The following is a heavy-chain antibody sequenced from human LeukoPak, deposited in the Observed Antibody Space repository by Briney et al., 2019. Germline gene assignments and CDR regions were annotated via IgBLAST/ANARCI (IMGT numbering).Heavy chain of an antibody. CDR3: ARAKCCIAAAGTTSYYYYGMDV. Sequence: SVKVSCKASGGTFSSYAISWVRQAPGQGGEWMGRIIPILGIANYEQKFQGRVTITADKSTSTAYMELSSLRSEDTAVYYCARAKCCIAAAGTTSYYYYGMDVWGQGTTVTVSS. CDR2: IIPILGIA. J-gene: IGHJ6*02. V-gene: IGHV1-69*04. D-gene: IGHD6-13*01. CDR1: GGTFSSYA.